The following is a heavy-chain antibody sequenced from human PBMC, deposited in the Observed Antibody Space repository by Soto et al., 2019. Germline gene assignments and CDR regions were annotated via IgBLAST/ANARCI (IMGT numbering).Heavy chain of an antibody. CDR2: IGSDGGDT. V-gene: IGHV3-23*01. Sequence: PGGSLRLSCAASGFTFSNYAMSWVRQAPGKGLEWVSGIGSDGGDTHYAGSVKGHFTISRDNSKNTLDLQMNSLRAEDTAVYYCAKDRMQYNSVWDPFDIWGQGTMVTVSS. J-gene: IGHJ3*02. CDR3: AKDRMQYNSVWDPFDI. D-gene: IGHD1-20*01. CDR1: GFTFSNYA.